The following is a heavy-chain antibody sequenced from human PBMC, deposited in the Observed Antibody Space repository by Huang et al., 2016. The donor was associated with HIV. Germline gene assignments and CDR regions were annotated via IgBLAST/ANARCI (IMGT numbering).Heavy chain of an antibody. V-gene: IGHV4-39*01. Sequence: QLQLQESGPGLVKPSETLSLTCTVSGGSIRSSSYYWGWFRQSPGNGLEWIGSIYYSGKGYYNPSLKSRVTMSVDRSSNQFSLKMHSVTAADTAVYYCASRTTVTTTSNYHYFYMDVWGKGTTVIVSS. D-gene: IGHD4-17*01. CDR2: IYYSGKG. CDR3: ASRTTVTTTSNYHYFYMDV. J-gene: IGHJ6*03. CDR1: GGSIRSSSYY.